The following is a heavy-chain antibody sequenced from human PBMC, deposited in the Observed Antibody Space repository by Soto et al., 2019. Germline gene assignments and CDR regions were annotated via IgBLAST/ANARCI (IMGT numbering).Heavy chain of an antibody. CDR3: ARTEYSSSSGDAFDI. CDR1: GYTFTSYG. CDR2: ISAYNGNT. J-gene: IGHJ3*02. Sequence: RASVKVSCKASGYTFTSYGISWVRQAPGQGLEWMGWISAYNGNTDYAQKLQGRVTMTTDTSTSTAYMELRSLRSDDTAVYYCARTEYSSSSGDAFDIWGQGTMVTVSS. D-gene: IGHD6-6*01. V-gene: IGHV1-18*01.